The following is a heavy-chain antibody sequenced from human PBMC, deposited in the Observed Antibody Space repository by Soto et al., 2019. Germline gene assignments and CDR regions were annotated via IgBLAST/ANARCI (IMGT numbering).Heavy chain of an antibody. V-gene: IGHV3-53*01. CDR3: ARDGTGTTGGYYYYGMDV. CDR1: GFTVSSNY. J-gene: IGHJ6*02. CDR2: IYSGGST. Sequence: GGSLRLSCAASGFTVSSNYMSWVRQAPGKGLEWVSVIYSGGSTYYADSVKGRFTISRDNSKNTLYLQMNSLRAEDTAVYYCARDGTGTTGGYYYYGMDVWGQGTTVTVSS. D-gene: IGHD1-1*01.